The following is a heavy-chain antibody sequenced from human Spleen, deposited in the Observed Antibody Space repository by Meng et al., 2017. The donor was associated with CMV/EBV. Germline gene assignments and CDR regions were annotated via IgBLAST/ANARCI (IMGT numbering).Heavy chain of an antibody. Sequence: FSKYDMHWVRQSPGKGLEWVALIRPDGGNKYYADSLKGRFTVSRDNSKSTLYLHMNSLRPEDTAVYYCANGGSYYASRNPSGFDYWGQGTLVTVSS. D-gene: IGHD3-10*01. J-gene: IGHJ4*02. CDR3: ANGGSYYASRNPSGFDY. V-gene: IGHV3-30*02. CDR2: IRPDGGNK. CDR1: FSKYD.